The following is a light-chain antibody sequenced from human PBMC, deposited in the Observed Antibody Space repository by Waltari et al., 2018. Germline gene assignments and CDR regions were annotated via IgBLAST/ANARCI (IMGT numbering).Light chain of an antibody. J-gene: IGKJ1*01. Sequence: DIQMTQSPSTLSASVGDRVTITCRASQSIDSWLDWYQQRPGKVPKPLIYKASSLESGVPSRFSGSGSGTEFTLTISSLQPDDFATYYCQHYKTSSRTFGQGTKVEIK. CDR1: QSIDSW. V-gene: IGKV1-5*03. CDR3: QHYKTSSRT. CDR2: KAS.